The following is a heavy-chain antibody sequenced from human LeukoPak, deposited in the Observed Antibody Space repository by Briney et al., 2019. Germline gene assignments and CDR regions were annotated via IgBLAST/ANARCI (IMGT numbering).Heavy chain of an antibody. D-gene: IGHD1-26*01. CDR2: ISSSSSTK. CDR3: ANRLDYYAD. J-gene: IGHJ4*02. CDR1: GFTFSSYS. Sequence: GRSLILSCAASGFTFSSYSMNWVRQAPGKGLEWVSYISSSSSTKYYADSVKGRFTISRDNAKNSLSLQMNSLRDEDTDVYYCANRLDYYADWGQGTLVTVSS. V-gene: IGHV3-48*02.